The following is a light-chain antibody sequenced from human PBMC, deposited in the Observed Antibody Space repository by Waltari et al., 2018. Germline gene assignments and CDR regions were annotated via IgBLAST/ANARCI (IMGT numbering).Light chain of an antibody. CDR2: GAS. CDR1: QRVSRT. Sequence: EIVLTQSPGTLSLSPGDRATLSCRASQRVSRTLAWYQQKPGQAPSLLSYGASIRATGIPDRFSGSGSGTGFSLTISRLEPEDFAVYYCQHYVTLPVTFGQGTKVEIK. J-gene: IGKJ1*01. CDR3: QHYVTLPVT. V-gene: IGKV3-20*01.